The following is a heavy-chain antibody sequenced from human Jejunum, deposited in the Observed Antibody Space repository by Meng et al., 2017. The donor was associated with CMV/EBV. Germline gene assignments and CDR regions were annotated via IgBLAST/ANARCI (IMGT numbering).Heavy chain of an antibody. J-gene: IGHJ4*02. CDR1: GFTFSSYW. CDR3: VRGGVGATGLDY. D-gene: IGHD1-26*01. V-gene: IGHV3-74*01. CDR2: VNTDESRT. Sequence: EVQRVASGGGLVQPGGSLRLSCAASGFTFSSYWIHWVRQVPGKGLVWVSRVNTDESRTNYADSVEGRFTISRDNAKNKVYLQMNSLRAEDTAVYYCVRGGVGATGLDYWGQGTLVTVSS.